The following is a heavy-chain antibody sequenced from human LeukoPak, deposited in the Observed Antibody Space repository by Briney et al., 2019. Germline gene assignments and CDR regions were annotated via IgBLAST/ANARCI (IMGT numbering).Heavy chain of an antibody. CDR3: SRDDGPFGGVRFDH. Sequence: GASVKVSCKGSVYTFTAYGSGWVRQAPGQGLEWMGWISANTGNTNYAQKVQGRVTMTRDTSTSTAYMELRSLRYDDTAVYYCSRDDGPFGGVRFDHWGQGTLVTVSS. CDR2: ISANTGNT. D-gene: IGHD3-16*01. V-gene: IGHV1-18*01. J-gene: IGHJ4*02. CDR1: VYTFTAYG.